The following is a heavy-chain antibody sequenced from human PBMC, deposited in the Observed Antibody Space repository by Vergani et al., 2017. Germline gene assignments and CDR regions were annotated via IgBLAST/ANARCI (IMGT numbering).Heavy chain of an antibody. CDR1: GGTFSSYA. D-gene: IGHD6-19*01. V-gene: IGHV1-69*04. CDR2: IIPILGIA. J-gene: IGHJ6*02. Sequence: QVQLVQSGAEVKKPGSSVKVSCKASGGTFSSYAISWVRQAPGQGLEWMGRIIPILGIANYAKKFQGRVTITADKSTSTAYMELSSLRSEDTAVYYCASQRYSSGWYTHYGMDVWGQGTTVTVSS. CDR3: ASQRYSSGWYTHYGMDV.